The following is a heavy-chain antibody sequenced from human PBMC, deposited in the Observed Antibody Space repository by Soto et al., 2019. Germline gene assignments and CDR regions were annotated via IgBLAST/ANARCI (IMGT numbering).Heavy chain of an antibody. CDR1: GFTFTKFA. CDR3: AKDRRIAVSHFDF. J-gene: IGHJ4*02. Sequence: PGASVRLSCAASGFTFTKFAMSWVRQAPGKGLEWVASISGPGGSTNYAESVKGRFTISRDNSNDTVSLQMNSLRVEDTALYFCAKDRRIAVSHFDFWGQGTLVTVSS. CDR2: ISGPGGST. V-gene: IGHV3-23*01. D-gene: IGHD6-19*01.